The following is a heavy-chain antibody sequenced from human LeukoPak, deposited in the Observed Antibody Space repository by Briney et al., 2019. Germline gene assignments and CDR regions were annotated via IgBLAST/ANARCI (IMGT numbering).Heavy chain of an antibody. Sequence: ASVKVSCKASGYTFTSYAMHWVRQAPGQRLEWMGWINAGNGNTKYSQKFQGRVTITRDTSASTAYMELSSLRSEDTAVYYCATVYYDILTGYYVDYWGQGTPVTVSS. CDR2: INAGNGNT. J-gene: IGHJ4*02. V-gene: IGHV1-3*01. D-gene: IGHD3-9*01. CDR1: GYTFTSYA. CDR3: ATVYYDILTGYYVDY.